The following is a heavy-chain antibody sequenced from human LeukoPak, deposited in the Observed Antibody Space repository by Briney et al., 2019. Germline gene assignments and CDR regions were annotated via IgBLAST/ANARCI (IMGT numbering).Heavy chain of an antibody. CDR2: IYHSGST. J-gene: IGHJ4*02. Sequence: SETLSLTCTVSGGSISTYYWNWIRQPPGKGLEWIGYIYHSGSTNYNPSLQSRVTISVDTSKNQFSLNLNSVTAADTAVYYCASGGSSGPFDYWGQGTLVTVSS. D-gene: IGHD3-22*01. V-gene: IGHV4-59*01. CDR1: GGSISTYY. CDR3: ASGGSSGPFDY.